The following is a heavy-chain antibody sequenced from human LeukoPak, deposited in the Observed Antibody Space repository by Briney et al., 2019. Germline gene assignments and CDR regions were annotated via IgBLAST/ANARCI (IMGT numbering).Heavy chain of an antibody. D-gene: IGHD3-10*01. J-gene: IGHJ4*02. CDR2: IHTSGST. Sequence: PSETLSLTCTVSGGSISSYYWSWIRQPAGKGLEWIGRIHTSGSTNYSPSLKSRVTMSVDTSKNQFSLKLSSVTAADTAVYYCARGSTMVRGVTRGVYFDYWGQGTLVTVSS. CDR3: ARGSTMVRGVTRGVYFDY. CDR1: GGSISSYY. V-gene: IGHV4-4*07.